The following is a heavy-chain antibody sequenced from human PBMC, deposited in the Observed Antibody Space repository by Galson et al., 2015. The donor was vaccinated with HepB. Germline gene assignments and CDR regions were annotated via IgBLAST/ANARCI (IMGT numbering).Heavy chain of an antibody. D-gene: IGHD4-11*01. CDR3: AKAPLYSNHYYYMDV. Sequence: SLRLSCAASGFTFSSYAMSWVRQAPGKGLEWVSAISGSGGSTYYADSVKGRFTISRDNSKNTLYLQMNSLRAEDTAVYYCAKAPLYSNHYYYMDVWGKGTTVTVSS. V-gene: IGHV3-23*01. J-gene: IGHJ6*03. CDR1: GFTFSSYA. CDR2: ISGSGGST.